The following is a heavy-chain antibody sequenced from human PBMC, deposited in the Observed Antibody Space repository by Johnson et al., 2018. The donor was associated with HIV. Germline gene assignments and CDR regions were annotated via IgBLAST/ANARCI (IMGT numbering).Heavy chain of an antibody. D-gene: IGHD2/OR15-2a*01. CDR1: GFTFDDYG. CDR2: INWNGGST. V-gene: IGHV3-20*04. J-gene: IGHJ3*02. Sequence: VQLVESGGGLVQPGGSLRLSCAASGFTFDDYGMSWVRQAPGKGLQWVSGINWNGGSTHYADSVKGRFTISRDNSKNTVFLQMNSLRAEDTALYYCARDCRNSTSCLAFDIWGQGTRVTVSS. CDR3: ARDCRNSTSCLAFDI.